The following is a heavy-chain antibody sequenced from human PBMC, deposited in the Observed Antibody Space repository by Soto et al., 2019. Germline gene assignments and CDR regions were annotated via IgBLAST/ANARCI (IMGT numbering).Heavy chain of an antibody. CDR3: AAGYGSGSYSPNFDY. D-gene: IGHD3-10*01. CDR1: GYTFTSYA. J-gene: IGHJ4*02. V-gene: IGHV1-3*01. CDR2: INAGNGNT. Sequence: ASVKVSCKASGYTFTSYAMHWVRQAPGQRLEWMGGINAGNGNTKYSQKFQGRVTITRDTSASTAYMELSSLRSEDTAVYYCAAGYGSGSYSPNFDYWGQGTLVTVSS.